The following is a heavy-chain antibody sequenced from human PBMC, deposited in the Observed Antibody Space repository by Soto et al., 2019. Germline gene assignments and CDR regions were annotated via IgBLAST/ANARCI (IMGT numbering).Heavy chain of an antibody. D-gene: IGHD3-9*01. CDR2: IYYSGST. J-gene: IGHJ5*02. CDR3: ARQDWSYLFDP. V-gene: IGHV4-59*08. CDR1: GGSISSYY. Sequence: PSETLSLTCTVSGGSISSYYWSWIRQPPGKGLEWIGYIYYSGSTNYNPSLKSRVTISVDTSKNQFSLKLSSVTAADTAVYYCARQDWSYLFDPCGQGILLTLSS.